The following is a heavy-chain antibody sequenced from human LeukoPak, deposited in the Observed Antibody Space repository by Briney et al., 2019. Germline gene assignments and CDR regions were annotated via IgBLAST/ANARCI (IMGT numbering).Heavy chain of an antibody. V-gene: IGHV1-69*13. J-gene: IGHJ4*02. D-gene: IGHD3-22*01. Sequence: GASVKVSCKASGGTFSSYAISWVRQAPGQGLEWMGGIISIFGTANYAQKFQGRVTITADESTSTAYMELSSLRSEDTAVYYCATDLPTSNYYDSSGYWFDYWGQGTPVTVSS. CDR2: IISIFGTA. CDR3: ATDLPTSNYYDSSGYWFDY. CDR1: GGTFSSYA.